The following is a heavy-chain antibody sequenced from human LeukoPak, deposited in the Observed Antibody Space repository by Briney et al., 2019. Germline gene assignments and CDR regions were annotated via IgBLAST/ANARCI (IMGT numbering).Heavy chain of an antibody. D-gene: IGHD6-19*01. V-gene: IGHV3-74*01. Sequence: GGSLRLSCAASGFTFSSYWIHWVRQAPGKGLVWVSRINSDGSSTIYADSVKGRFTLSRDNAKNTLYVQMNTLRAEDTAVYYCARGLAVAGTQAFDIWGQGTMVTVSS. CDR3: ARGLAVAGTQAFDI. CDR1: GFTFSSYW. CDR2: INSDGSST. J-gene: IGHJ3*02.